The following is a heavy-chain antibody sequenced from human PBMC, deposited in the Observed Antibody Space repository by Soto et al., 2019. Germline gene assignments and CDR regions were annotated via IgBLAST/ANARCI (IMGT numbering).Heavy chain of an antibody. D-gene: IGHD6-13*01. CDR1: GGTFSSYA. V-gene: IGHV1-69*13. CDR3: AXDPSIAAAGYYYYGMDV. J-gene: IGHJ6*02. Sequence: SVKVSCKASGGTFSSYAISWVRQAPGQGLEWMGGIIPIFGTANYAQKFQGRVTITADESTSTAYMELSSLRSEDTAVYYCAXDPSIAAAGYYYYGMDVWGQGTTVTVSS. CDR2: IIPIFGTA.